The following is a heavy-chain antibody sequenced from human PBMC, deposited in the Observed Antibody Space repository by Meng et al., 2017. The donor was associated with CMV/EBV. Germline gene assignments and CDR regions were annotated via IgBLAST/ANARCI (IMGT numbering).Heavy chain of an antibody. V-gene: IGHV1-69*05. D-gene: IGHD6-13*01. CDR1: GGTFSSYA. J-gene: IGHJ4*02. Sequence: SVKVSCKASGGTFSSYAISWVRQAPGQGLEWMGGIIPIFGTANYAQKFQGRVTMTRNTSISTAYMELSSLRSEDTAVYYCARGRGSFRKRQQLTFDYWGQGTLVTVSS. CDR3: ARGRGSFRKRQQLTFDY. CDR2: IIPIFGTA.